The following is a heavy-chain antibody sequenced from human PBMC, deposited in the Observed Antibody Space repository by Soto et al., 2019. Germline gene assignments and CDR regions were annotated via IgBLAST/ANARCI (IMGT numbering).Heavy chain of an antibody. V-gene: IGHV3-30-3*01. CDR3: ARDGGPYTAPAFDI. Sequence: QVQLVESGGGVVQPGRSLRLSCAASGFTFSSYAMHWVRQAPGKGLEWVAVISYDGSNKYYADSVKGRFTISRDNSKNTLYLQMNRLRAEDTAGYYCARDGGPYTAPAFDIWGQGTMVTVSS. D-gene: IGHD5-18*01. J-gene: IGHJ3*02. CDR1: GFTFSSYA. CDR2: ISYDGSNK.